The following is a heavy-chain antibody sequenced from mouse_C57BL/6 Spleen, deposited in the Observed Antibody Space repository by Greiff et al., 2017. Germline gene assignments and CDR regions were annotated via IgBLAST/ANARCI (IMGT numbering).Heavy chain of an antibody. V-gene: IGHV1-82*01. CDR1: GYAFSSSW. D-gene: IGHD2-4*01. CDR3: AREGEYDYDGFAY. CDR2: IYPGDGDT. J-gene: IGHJ3*01. Sequence: QVQLQQSGPELVKPGASVKISCKASGYAFSSSWMNWVKQRPGQGLEWIGRIYPGDGDTNYNGKFKGKATLTADKSSSTDYMQLSSLTSEDSAVYFCAREGEYDYDGFAYWGQGTLVTVSA.